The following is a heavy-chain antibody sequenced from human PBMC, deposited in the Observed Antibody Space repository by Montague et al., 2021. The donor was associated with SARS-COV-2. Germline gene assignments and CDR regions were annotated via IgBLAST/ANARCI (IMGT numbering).Heavy chain of an antibody. V-gene: IGHV4-34*01. Sequence: SETLSLTCAVYGGSFSGYYWSWIRQPPGKGLEWIGEINHSGSTNYNPSLKSRVTISVDTSKNQFSLKLSSVTAADTAVYYCARGPGVFIILAIYHYYDMDLWGRGTTVIVSS. CDR1: GGSFSGYY. CDR2: INHSGST. J-gene: IGHJ6*02. CDR3: ARGPGVFIILAIYHYYDMDL. D-gene: IGHD3-3*01.